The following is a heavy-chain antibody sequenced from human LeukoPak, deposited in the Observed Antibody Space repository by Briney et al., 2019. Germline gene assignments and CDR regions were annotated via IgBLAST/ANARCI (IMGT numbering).Heavy chain of an antibody. Sequence: SETLSLTCTVSGGSISSSSYYWGWIRQPPGKGLEWIGSIYYSGSTYYNPSLKSRFTISVDTSKNQFSLKLSSVTAADTAVYHCARSEYSSSWYRYYYYYMDVWGKGTTVTVSS. CDR3: ARSEYSSSWYRYYYYYMDV. J-gene: IGHJ6*03. V-gene: IGHV4-39*07. CDR2: IYYSGST. D-gene: IGHD6-13*01. CDR1: GGSISSSSYY.